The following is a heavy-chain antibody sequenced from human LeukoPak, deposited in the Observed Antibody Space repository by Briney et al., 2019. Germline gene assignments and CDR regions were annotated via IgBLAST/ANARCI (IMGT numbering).Heavy chain of an antibody. J-gene: IGHJ4*02. CDR1: GFTFSTYT. Sequence: AGTLRLSCAASGFTFSTYTMNWVRQAPGKGLEWVSSISTRNTYIYYADSVKGRFTISRDNANNSLFLQMNNLTAADTAVYYCARAIAVTGGRGDYWGQGTLVTVSS. CDR2: ISTRNTYI. D-gene: IGHD6-19*01. V-gene: IGHV3-21*01. CDR3: ARAIAVTGGRGDY.